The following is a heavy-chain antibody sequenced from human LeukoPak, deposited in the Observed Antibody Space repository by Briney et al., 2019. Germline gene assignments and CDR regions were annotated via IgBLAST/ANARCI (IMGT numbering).Heavy chain of an antibody. CDR3: ATDRDLRWFYF. CDR1: DDSSYSTGFY. Sequence: PSETLSLTCTVSDDSSYSTGFYWGWLRQPPGTGLEWIGSFSHGGNTYYNPSLNSRVTISGDTSKQQFSLKVTSVTAADTAVYYCATDRDLRWFYFWGQGTLVTVSS. V-gene: IGHV4-39*01. CDR2: FSHGGNT. J-gene: IGHJ4*02. D-gene: IGHD2-21*01.